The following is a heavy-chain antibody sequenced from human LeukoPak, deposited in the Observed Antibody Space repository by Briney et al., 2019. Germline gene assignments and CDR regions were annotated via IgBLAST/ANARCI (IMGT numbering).Heavy chain of an antibody. D-gene: IGHD5-12*01. CDR3: ASSGAAVICFDY. J-gene: IGHJ4*02. Sequence: GGSLRLSCALSVFTFSDYYMSWLRHAPGEGLEWGSYISSGGSTISHADSVKGRFPISRDNAETSLYLKINTLRAEDPAVFFCASSGAAVICFDYWGQGTLVTVSS. V-gene: IGHV3-11*01. CDR1: VFTFSDYY. CDR2: ISSGGSTI.